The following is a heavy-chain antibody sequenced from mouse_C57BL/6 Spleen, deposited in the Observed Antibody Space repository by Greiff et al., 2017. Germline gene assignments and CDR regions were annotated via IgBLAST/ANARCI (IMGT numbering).Heavy chain of an antibody. CDR2: INPSNGGT. CDR3: ARDYYGSSYDWYFDV. V-gene: IGHV1-53*01. CDR1: GYTFTSYW. D-gene: IGHD1-1*01. J-gene: IGHJ1*03. Sequence: QVQLQQPGTELVKPGASVKLSCKASGYTFTSYWLHWVKQRPGQGIEWIGNINPSNGGTNYNEKFKSKATLTVDKSSSTAYMQLSSLTSEDSAVYYCARDYYGSSYDWYFDVWGTGTTVTVSS.